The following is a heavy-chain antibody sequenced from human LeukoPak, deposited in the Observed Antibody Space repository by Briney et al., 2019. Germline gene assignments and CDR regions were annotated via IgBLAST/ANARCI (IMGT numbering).Heavy chain of an antibody. CDR1: GYTFANYD. CDR3: VRGGTLVRGVTLLSGMDV. D-gene: IGHD3-10*01. Sequence: ASVKVSCKTSGYTFANYDINWVRQATGQGLEGMGRMNPNSGNTGFAHNFQGRLTMTRDTSISTAYMDLSSLRSEDTAVYFCVRGGTLVRGVTLLSGMDVWGQGTTVTVSS. J-gene: IGHJ6*02. V-gene: IGHV1-8*01. CDR2: MNPNSGNT.